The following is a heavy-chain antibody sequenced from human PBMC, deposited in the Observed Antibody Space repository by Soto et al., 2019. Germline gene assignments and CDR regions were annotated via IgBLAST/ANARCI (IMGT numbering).Heavy chain of an antibody. J-gene: IGHJ6*02. CDR3: ARDLVAATYYYYGMGV. CDR1: GFTVSSNY. V-gene: IGHV3-53*01. CDR2: IYSGGST. Sequence: GGSLRLSCAASGFTVSSNYMSWVRQAPGKGLEWVSVIYSGGSTYYADSVKGRFTISRDNSKNTLYLQMNSLRAEDTAVYYCARDLVAATYYYYGMGVWGQGTTVTVSS. D-gene: IGHD2-15*01.